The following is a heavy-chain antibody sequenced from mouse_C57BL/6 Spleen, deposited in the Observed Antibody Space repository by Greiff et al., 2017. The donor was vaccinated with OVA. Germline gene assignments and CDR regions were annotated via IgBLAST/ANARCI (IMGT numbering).Heavy chain of an antibody. CDR1: GYTFTSYW. V-gene: IGHV1-52*01. J-gene: IGHJ4*01. CDR3: ARTYYSNSYYAMDY. Sequence: VQLQQPGAELVRPGSSVKLSCKASGYTFTSYWMHWVKQRPIQGLEWIGNIDPSDSETHYNQKFKDKATLTVDKSSSTAYMQLSSLTSEDSAVYYCARTYYSNSYYAMDYWGQGTSVTVSS. D-gene: IGHD2-5*01. CDR2: IDPSDSET.